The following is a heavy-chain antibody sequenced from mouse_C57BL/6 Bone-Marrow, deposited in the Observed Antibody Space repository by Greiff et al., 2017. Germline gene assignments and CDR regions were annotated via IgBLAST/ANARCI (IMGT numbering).Heavy chain of an antibody. CDR3: ARPDYDGAWFAY. J-gene: IGHJ3*01. CDR1: GFTFSDYY. Sequence: EVMLVESGGGLVQPGGSLKLSCAASGFTFSDYYMYWVRPTPEKRLEWVAYISNGGGSTYYPDTVKGRFTISRDNAKNTLYLQMSRLKSEDTAMYYCARPDYDGAWFAYWGQGTLVTVSA. V-gene: IGHV5-12*01. D-gene: IGHD2-4*01. CDR2: ISNGGGST.